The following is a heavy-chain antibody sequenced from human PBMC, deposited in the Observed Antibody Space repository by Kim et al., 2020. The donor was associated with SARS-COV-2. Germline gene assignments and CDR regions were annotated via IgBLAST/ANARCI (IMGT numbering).Heavy chain of an antibody. D-gene: IGHD1-26*01. J-gene: IGHJ4*02. Sequence: GGPHTLSPAASGFTLSSYWMSWVRQAPGKGLEWVANIKQDGSEQYYVDSVKGRFTISRDNAKNSLYLQMNSLRAEDTAVYYCARVRGSYSLDYWGQGTLVAVSS. CDR1: GFTLSSYW. CDR3: ARVRGSYSLDY. V-gene: IGHV3-7*01. CDR2: IKQDGSEQ.